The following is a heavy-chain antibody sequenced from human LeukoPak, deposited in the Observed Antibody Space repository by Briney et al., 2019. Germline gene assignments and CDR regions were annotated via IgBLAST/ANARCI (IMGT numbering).Heavy chain of an antibody. CDR1: GFTFSSYA. Sequence: GGSLRLSCAASGFTFSSYAMSWVRQAPGKGLEWVSAISGSGGSTYYADSVKGRFAISRDNAKNLLYLQMNSLRAEDTALYYCAREVSEGSDFWGQGTLVTVSS. J-gene: IGHJ4*02. CDR2: ISGSGGST. CDR3: AREVSEGSDF. V-gene: IGHV3-23*01. D-gene: IGHD3-22*01.